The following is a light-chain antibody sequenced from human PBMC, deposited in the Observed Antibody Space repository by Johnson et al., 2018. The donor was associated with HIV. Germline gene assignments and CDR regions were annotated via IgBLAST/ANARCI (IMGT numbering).Light chain of an antibody. V-gene: IGLV1-51*02. J-gene: IGLJ1*01. CDR3: GTWDSSLSAYV. CDR1: SSNIGNNY. CDR2: ENN. Sequence: QSVLTQPPSVSAAPGQKVTISCSGSSSNIGNNYVSWYKQFPGTAPKLLMYENNKRPSGIPDRFSGSKSGTSATLGITGLQTGDEADYYCGTWDSSLSAYVFVTGTKVTVL.